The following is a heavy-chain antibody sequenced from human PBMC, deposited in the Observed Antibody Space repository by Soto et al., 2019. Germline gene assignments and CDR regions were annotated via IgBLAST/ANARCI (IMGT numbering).Heavy chain of an antibody. V-gene: IGHV3-11*06. D-gene: IGHD6-13*01. CDR1: GFTFGDSY. CDR3: ARPPGSYSSSWYSGYGMDV. J-gene: IGHJ6*02. CDR2: ISPGSRYP. Sequence: PGGSLRLSCAGSGFTFGDSYMSWIRQAPGKGLEWLSYISPGSRYPAYADSVKGRFTISRDNAKRSLYLQMNSLRDEDTAVYYCARPPGSYSSSWYSGYGMDVWGQGTTVTVSS.